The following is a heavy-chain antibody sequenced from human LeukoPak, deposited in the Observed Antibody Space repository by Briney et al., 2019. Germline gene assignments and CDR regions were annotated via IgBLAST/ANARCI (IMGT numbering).Heavy chain of an antibody. V-gene: IGHV1-46*01. CDR3: ERAMRPRYYDSGGPFDY. D-gene: IGHD3-22*01. J-gene: IGHJ4*02. CDR2: INPSGGGT. Sequence: ASVKVSCKASGYTFTSYYMHWVRQAPGQGLEWMGIINPSGGGTSYAQEFQGRVTMTRDTSTSTVYMELSSLRSEDTAVDYCERAMRPRYYDSGGPFDYWGKGPLVPVSS. CDR1: GYTFTSYY.